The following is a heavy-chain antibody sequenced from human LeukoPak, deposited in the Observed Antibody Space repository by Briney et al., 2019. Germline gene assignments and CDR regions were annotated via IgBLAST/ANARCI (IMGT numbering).Heavy chain of an antibody. V-gene: IGHV4-31*03. J-gene: IGHJ4*02. CDR3: ARAALTTAYADY. D-gene: IGHD4-17*01. CDR2: IYYSGST. CDR1: GGSISSGVYY. Sequence: PSETLSLTCTVSGGSISSGVYYWSWIRQHPGKGLEWIGYIYYSGSTYYNPSLKSRVTISVDTSKNQFSLKLSSVTAADTAVYYCARAALTTAYADYWGQGTLVTVSS.